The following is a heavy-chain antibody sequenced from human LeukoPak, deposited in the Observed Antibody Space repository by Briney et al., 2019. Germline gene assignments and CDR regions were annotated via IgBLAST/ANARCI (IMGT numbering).Heavy chain of an antibody. D-gene: IGHD3-22*01. CDR1: GGTFISYA. CDR2: IIPIFGTA. CDR3: ARDPDYYYDSSVAGAYYGMDV. V-gene: IGHV1-69*13. Sequence: ASVKVSCKASGGTFISYAISWVRQAPGQGLEWMGGIIPIFGTANYAQKFQGRVTITADESTSTAYMELSSLRSEDTAVYYCARDPDYYYDSSVAGAYYGMDVWGQGTTVTVSS. J-gene: IGHJ6*02.